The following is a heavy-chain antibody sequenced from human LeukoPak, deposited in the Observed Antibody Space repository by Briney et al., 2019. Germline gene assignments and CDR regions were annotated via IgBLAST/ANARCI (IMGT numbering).Heavy chain of an antibody. CDR3: ARDLYGDYLGRNVYFQH. V-gene: IGHV1-69*04. CDR1: GGTFSSYA. Sequence: SVKVSCKASGGTFSSYAVSWVRQAPGQGLEWMGRIIPILGIANYAQKFQGRVTITADKSTSTAYMELSSLRSEDTAVYYCARDLYGDYLGRNVYFQHWGQGTLVTVSS. D-gene: IGHD4-17*01. J-gene: IGHJ1*01. CDR2: IIPILGIA.